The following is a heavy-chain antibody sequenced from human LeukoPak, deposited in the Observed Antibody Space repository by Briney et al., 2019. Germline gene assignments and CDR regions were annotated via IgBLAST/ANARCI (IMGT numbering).Heavy chain of an antibody. CDR1: GYSFTSYW. Sequence: GESLKISCKGSGYSFTSYWIGWVRQVPGKGLGWMGIIYPGDSDTRYSPSFQGQVTISADKSISTAYLQWSSLKASDTAMYYCARGGRGTYSYGYRNWFDPWGQGTLVTVSS. J-gene: IGHJ5*02. D-gene: IGHD5-18*01. CDR3: ARGGRGTYSYGYRNWFDP. V-gene: IGHV5-51*01. CDR2: IYPGDSDT.